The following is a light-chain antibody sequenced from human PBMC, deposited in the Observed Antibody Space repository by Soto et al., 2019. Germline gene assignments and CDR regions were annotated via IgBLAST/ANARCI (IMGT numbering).Light chain of an antibody. CDR1: QSISSY. CDR3: QQYENLPT. CDR2: DVS. Sequence: DNKMTQSPSSLSASVGDRVTITCRASQSISSYLNWYQQKPGKAPKLLIYDVSTLESGVPSRFRGSGSGTDFTFTISRLQPEDIATYYCQQYENLPTFGQGTLLEIK. J-gene: IGKJ5*01. V-gene: IGKV1-33*01.